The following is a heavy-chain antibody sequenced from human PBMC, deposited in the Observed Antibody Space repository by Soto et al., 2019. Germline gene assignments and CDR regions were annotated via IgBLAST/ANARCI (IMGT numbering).Heavy chain of an antibody. CDR1: GFTFSSYA. D-gene: IGHD6-6*01. CDR3: AKGPSSSWGFDY. Sequence: GGSLRLSCAASGFTFSSYAMSWVRQAPGKGLEWVSAISGSGGSTYYADSVKGWFTISRDNSKNTLYLQMNSLRAEDTAVYYCAKGPSSSWGFDYWGQGTLVTVSS. CDR2: ISGSGGST. J-gene: IGHJ4*02. V-gene: IGHV3-23*01.